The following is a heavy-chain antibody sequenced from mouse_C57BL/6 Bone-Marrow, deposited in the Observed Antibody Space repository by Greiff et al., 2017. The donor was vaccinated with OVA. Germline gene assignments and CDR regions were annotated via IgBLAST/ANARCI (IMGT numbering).Heavy chain of an antibody. CDR3: ARAYDYDGGWYFDV. J-gene: IGHJ1*03. Sequence: EVNLVESEGGLVQPGSSMKLSCTASGFTFSDYYMAWVRQVPEKGLEWVANINYDGSSTYYLDSLKSRFIISRDNAKNILYLQMSSLKSEDTATYYCARAYDYDGGWYFDVWGTGTTVTVSS. D-gene: IGHD2-4*01. V-gene: IGHV5-16*01. CDR2: INYDGSST. CDR1: GFTFSDYY.